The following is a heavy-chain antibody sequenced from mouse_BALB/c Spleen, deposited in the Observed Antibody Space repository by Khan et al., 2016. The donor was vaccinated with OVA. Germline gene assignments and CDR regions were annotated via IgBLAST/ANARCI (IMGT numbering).Heavy chain of an antibody. Sequence: EVELVESGGGLVKPGGSLKLSCAASGFTFSDYYMYWVRQTPEKRLEWVATISDCGSYTYYPDSVKGRFTISRDNAQNNLYLQMNSLKSEDTAMYYCAREWGLYRYAWFAYWGQGTLVTVSA. CDR2: ISDCGSYT. J-gene: IGHJ3*01. V-gene: IGHV5-4*02. CDR1: GFTFSDYY. D-gene: IGHD2-14*01. CDR3: AREWGLYRYAWFAY.